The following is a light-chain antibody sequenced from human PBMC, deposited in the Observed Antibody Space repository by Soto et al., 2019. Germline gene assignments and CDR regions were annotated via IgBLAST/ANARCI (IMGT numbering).Light chain of an antibody. CDR3: SSYTSSSTDVV. CDR1: SSDVGGYNY. J-gene: IGLJ2*01. Sequence: QSALTQPASVSGSPGQSITISCTGTSSDVGGYNYVSWYQQHPGKAPKLMIYDVSNRPSGVSIGFSGSKSGNTASLTISGLQAEDEADYYCSSYTSSSTDVVFGGGTKLTVL. V-gene: IGLV2-14*01. CDR2: DVS.